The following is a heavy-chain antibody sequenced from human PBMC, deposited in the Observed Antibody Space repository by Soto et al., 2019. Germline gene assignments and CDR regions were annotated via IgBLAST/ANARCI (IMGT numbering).Heavy chain of an antibody. Sequence: QVHLVESGGGVVQPGRSLRLSCAASVFTFSSYGMHWVRQAPGRGLEWVAVVTYDGSNKFYADSVKGRFTISRDNSKNTLYLQMNSLRAEDTAVYYCAKDSSRYCTNGVCFSGGTDYWGQGTLVTVSS. CDR2: VTYDGSNK. CDR3: AKDSSRYCTNGVCFSGGTDY. CDR1: VFTFSSYG. J-gene: IGHJ4*02. D-gene: IGHD2-8*01. V-gene: IGHV3-30*18.